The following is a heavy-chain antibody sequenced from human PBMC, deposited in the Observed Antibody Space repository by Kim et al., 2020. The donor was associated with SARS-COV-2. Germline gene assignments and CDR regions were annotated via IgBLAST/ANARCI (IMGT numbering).Heavy chain of an antibody. CDR3: AREMEDSTCPGWHFDL. V-gene: IGHV3-13*04. CDR2: IGSGDDT. Sequence: GGSLRLSCAASGFTFSRSDMHWVRQATGKGLEWVSAIGSGDDTYYAGSVKGRFSISRENVKNSLYLQMNSLRVGDTAVYYCAREMEDSTCPGWHFDLWG. J-gene: IGHJ2*01. D-gene: IGHD2-2*01. CDR1: GFTFSRSD.